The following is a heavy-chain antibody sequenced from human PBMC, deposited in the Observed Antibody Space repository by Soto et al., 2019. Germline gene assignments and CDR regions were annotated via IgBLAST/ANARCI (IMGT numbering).Heavy chain of an antibody. CDR2: IYWDDDK. V-gene: IGHV2-5*02. J-gene: IGHJ4*02. CDR3: ANGGALTFFDN. CDR1: GFSLSTTGLG. Sequence: QITLKESGPTLVKPTQTLTLTCTVSGFSLSTTGLGVAWLRQPPGKALEWLARIYWDDDKRYSASLKSRLTITKGTSKNQVVLTMTNMDRVDTATYYRANGGALTFFDNWGQGTLVSVSS.